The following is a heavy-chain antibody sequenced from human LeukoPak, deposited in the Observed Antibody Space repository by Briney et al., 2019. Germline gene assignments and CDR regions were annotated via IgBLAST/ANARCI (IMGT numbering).Heavy chain of an antibody. Sequence: GGSLRLSCAASGFTFSSYAMSWVRQAPGKGLGWVSLIGGSSSSTYYADSVKGRFTISRGNSKNTLYLQMNSLRAEDTAVYYCARSAVGGYSGYDVNWGQGTLVTVSS. J-gene: IGHJ4*02. CDR3: ARSAVGGYSGYDVN. CDR2: IGGSSSST. V-gene: IGHV3-23*01. D-gene: IGHD5-12*01. CDR1: GFTFSSYA.